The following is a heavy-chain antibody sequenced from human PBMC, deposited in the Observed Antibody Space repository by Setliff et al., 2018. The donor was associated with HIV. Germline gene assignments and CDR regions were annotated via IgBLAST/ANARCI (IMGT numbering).Heavy chain of an antibody. V-gene: IGHV3-30*03. CDR1: GFTFSNYA. CDR3: ARDAGRWGSYYYFRYMDV. D-gene: IGHD3-16*01. Sequence: GGSLRLSCAASGFTFSNYAVHWVRQAPGKGLEWVAVAPDDGKNIYYADSVKGRFTVSRDNYRNTVFLQMNSLRMEDTAVFYCARDAGRWGSYYYFRYMDVWGKGTTVTVSS. J-gene: IGHJ6*03. CDR2: APDDGKNI.